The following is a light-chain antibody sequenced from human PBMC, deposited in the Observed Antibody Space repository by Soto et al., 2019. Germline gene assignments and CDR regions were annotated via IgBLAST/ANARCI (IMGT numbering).Light chain of an antibody. J-gene: IGLJ3*02. Sequence: QSALTQPRSVSGSPGQSVTISCTGTSSDVGGYNFVSWYQQHPGKAPKLMIYDVTKRPSGVPDRFSGSKSGNTASLTISGLQAEDEADYCCCSYAGTYSWVFGGGTQLTVL. CDR2: DVT. V-gene: IGLV2-11*01. CDR3: CSYAGTYSWV. CDR1: SSDVGGYNF.